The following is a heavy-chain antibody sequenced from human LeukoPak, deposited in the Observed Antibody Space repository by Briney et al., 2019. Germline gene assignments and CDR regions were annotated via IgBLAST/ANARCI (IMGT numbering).Heavy chain of an antibody. CDR2: IYPGDSDT. CDR1: GYSFTSYW. V-gene: IGHV5-51*01. D-gene: IGHD6-19*01. Sequence: GESLKISCKGSGYSFTSYWIGWVRQMPGKGLEWMGIIYPGDSDTRYSPSFQGQVTISDDKSISTAYLQWSSLKASDTAMYYCARLGVVEGQWLGYFDYWGQGTLVTVSS. J-gene: IGHJ4*02. CDR3: ARLGVVEGQWLGYFDY.